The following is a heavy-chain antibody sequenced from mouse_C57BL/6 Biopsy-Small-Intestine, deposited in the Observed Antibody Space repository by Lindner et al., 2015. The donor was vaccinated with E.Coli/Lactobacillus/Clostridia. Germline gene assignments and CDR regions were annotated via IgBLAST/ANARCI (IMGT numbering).Heavy chain of an antibody. V-gene: IGHV1-59*01. CDR2: ISADNGYT. D-gene: IGHD2-13*01. Sequence: SVKVSCKASGYTFTTFGMSWVRQAPGQGLEWMGRISADNGYTNYAQKFQGRVTMTIDTSTSTAYMEVTSLRSDDTAVFYCARMDGDYIDYWGPGTLVTVSS. J-gene: IGHJ1*01. CDR3: ARMDGDYIDY. CDR1: GYTFTTFG.